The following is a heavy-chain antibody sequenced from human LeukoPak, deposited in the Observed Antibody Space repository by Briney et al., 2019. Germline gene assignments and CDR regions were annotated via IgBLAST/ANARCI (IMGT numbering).Heavy chain of an antibody. D-gene: IGHD6-6*01. J-gene: IGHJ6*03. Sequence: PGGSLRLSCAASGFTFSSYWMSWVRHAPGKGLEWVANIRQDGSEKYYVDSVKGRFTISRDNAKNSLYLQMNSLRAEDTAVYYCARDGKGQLGIYYYYMDVWGKGTTVAVSS. CDR3: ARDGKGQLGIYYYYMDV. CDR2: IRQDGSEK. V-gene: IGHV3-7*01. CDR1: GFTFSSYW.